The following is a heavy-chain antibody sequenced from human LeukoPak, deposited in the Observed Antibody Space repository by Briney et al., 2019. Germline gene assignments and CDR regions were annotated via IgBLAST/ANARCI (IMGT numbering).Heavy chain of an antibody. Sequence: SETLSLTCAVDNGSLSGYYWTWIRQPPGKGLEWIGEIKHSGRTTYTPSLKSRVSISVDPSKNQFSLKLSSVTAADTAMYYCAREARGLFYWGQGTLVTVSS. CDR2: IKHSGRT. J-gene: IGHJ4*02. CDR3: AREARGLFY. V-gene: IGHV4-34*01. D-gene: IGHD3/OR15-3a*01. CDR1: NGSLSGYY.